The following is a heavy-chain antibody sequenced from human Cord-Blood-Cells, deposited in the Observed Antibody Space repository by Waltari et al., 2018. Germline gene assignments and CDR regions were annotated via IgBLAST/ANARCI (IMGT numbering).Heavy chain of an antibody. J-gene: IGHJ3*02. CDR1: GYTFTSYD. D-gene: IGHD6-6*01. CDR2: RKPNSGNT. V-gene: IGHV1-8*03. CDR3: ARVIGSSDAFDI. Sequence: QVQLVQSGAEVKKPGASVKVSCKASGYTFTSYDINWVRQATGQGLEWRGWRKPNSGNTGYEQKFQGRVTSTRNTSISTAYMELSSLRSEDTAVYYCARVIGSSDAFDIWGQGTMVTVSS.